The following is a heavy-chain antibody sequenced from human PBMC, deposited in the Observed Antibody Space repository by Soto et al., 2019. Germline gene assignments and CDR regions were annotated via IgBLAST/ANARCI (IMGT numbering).Heavy chain of an antibody. V-gene: IGHV1-18*04. CDR1: GYTFTSYG. CDR2: ISAYNGNT. Sequence: ASVKVSCKASGYTFTSYGISLVRQAPGQGLEWMGWISAYNGNTNYAQKLQGRVTMTTDTSTSTAYMELRSLRSDDTAVYYCARTYVVVPAVINWFDPWGQGTLVTVSS. D-gene: IGHD2-2*01. CDR3: ARTYVVVPAVINWFDP. J-gene: IGHJ5*02.